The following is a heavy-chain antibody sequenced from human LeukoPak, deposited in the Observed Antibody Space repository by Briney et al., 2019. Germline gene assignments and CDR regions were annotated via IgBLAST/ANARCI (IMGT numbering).Heavy chain of an antibody. V-gene: IGHV3-23*01. CDR2: ISGSGGST. J-gene: IGHJ4*02. CDR3: AKSYDYVWGSYRYIDY. Sequence: PGGSLRLSCAASGFTFSSYAMSWVRQAPGKGLEWVSAISGSGGSTYYADSVKGRFTISRDNSKNTLYLQMNSLRAEDTAVYYCAKSYDYVWGSYRYIDYWGQGTLVTVPS. D-gene: IGHD3-16*02. CDR1: GFTFSSYA.